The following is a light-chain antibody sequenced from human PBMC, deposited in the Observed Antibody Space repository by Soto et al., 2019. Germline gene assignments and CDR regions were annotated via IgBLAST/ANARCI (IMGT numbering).Light chain of an antibody. CDR2: DCT. CDR3: GSWDSSLSAYV. J-gene: IGLJ1*01. Sequence: SVLTQPPSVSAAPIQKVTISCSGSSSNIGGNSVSWYLQLPGTAPILLMYDCTKRLSWVPDRFSCSKSGTSATLGITGFQSGGEADYYCGSWDSSLSAYVFGTGT. CDR1: SSNIGGNS. V-gene: IGLV1-51*01.